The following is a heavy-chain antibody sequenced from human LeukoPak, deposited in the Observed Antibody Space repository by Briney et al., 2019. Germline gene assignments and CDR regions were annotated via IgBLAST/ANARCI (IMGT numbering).Heavy chain of an antibody. V-gene: IGHV7-4-1*02. CDR2: INTNTGNP. CDR3: ARVDTSTWSRYDY. D-gene: IGHD6-13*01. J-gene: IGHJ4*02. CDR1: GYTFTRFE. Sequence: ASVKVSCKASGYTFTRFEMNWVRQAPGQGLEWMGWINTNTGNPTYAQGFTGRFVFSLNTSVSTAYLQISSLKAEDTAVYYCARVDTSTWSRYDYWGQGTLVTVSS.